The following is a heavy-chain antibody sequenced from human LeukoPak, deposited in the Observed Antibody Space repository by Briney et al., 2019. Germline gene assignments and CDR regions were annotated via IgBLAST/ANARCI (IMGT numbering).Heavy chain of an antibody. D-gene: IGHD2-8*01. CDR1: GYTFTGYY. V-gene: IGHV1-46*01. J-gene: IGHJ5*02. CDR2: INPSGGST. Sequence: AASVKVSCKASGYTFTGYYMHWVRQAPGQGLEWLGIINPSGGSTTYAQKFQGRVTMTRDTSTSTVYMELSSLRSEDTAVYYCAREDCTSAVCQNWFDPWGQGTLVTVSS. CDR3: AREDCTSAVCQNWFDP.